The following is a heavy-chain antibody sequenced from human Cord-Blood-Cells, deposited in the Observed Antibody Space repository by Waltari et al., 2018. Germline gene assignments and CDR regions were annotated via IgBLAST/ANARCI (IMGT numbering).Heavy chain of an antibody. Sequence: QVQLQQWGAGLLKPSETLSLTCAVYGGSFSGYYWSWIPQPPGKGLEWIGEINHGGSTNYNPSLKSRVTISVDTSKNQFSLKLSSVTAADTAVYYCGGAEAAFDIWGQGTMVTVSS. J-gene: IGHJ3*02. D-gene: IGHD3-16*01. CDR3: GGAEAAFDI. CDR2: INHGGST. V-gene: IGHV4-34*01. CDR1: GGSFSGYY.